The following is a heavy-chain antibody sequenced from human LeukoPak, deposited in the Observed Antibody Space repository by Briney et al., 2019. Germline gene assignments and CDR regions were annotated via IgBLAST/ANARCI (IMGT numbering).Heavy chain of an antibody. CDR2: IYHSGST. J-gene: IGHJ5*02. V-gene: IGHV4-30-2*01. Sequence: SETLSLTCAVSGGSISSGGYSWSWIGQPPGKGLEWIGYIYHSGSTYYNPSLKSRVTMSVDTSKNQFSLKLTSVTAADTAVYYCARDSSGENGIWFDPWGQGTLVTVSS. D-gene: IGHD3-22*01. CDR1: GGSISSGGYS. CDR3: ARDSSGENGIWFDP.